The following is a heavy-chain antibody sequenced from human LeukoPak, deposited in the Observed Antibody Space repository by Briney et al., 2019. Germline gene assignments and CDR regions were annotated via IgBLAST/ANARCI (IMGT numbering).Heavy chain of an antibody. V-gene: IGHV3-33*01. CDR3: ARDPYTTGTAYYFDY. J-gene: IGHJ4*02. D-gene: IGHD1-1*01. Sequence: GGSLRLSCAASGFTFSSYGMHWVRQAPGKGLEWVAVIWYDGSNKYYADSVKGRFTISRDNAKNSLYLQMNSLRAEDTAVYYCARDPYTTGTAYYFDYWGQGTLVTASS. CDR2: IWYDGSNK. CDR1: GFTFSSYG.